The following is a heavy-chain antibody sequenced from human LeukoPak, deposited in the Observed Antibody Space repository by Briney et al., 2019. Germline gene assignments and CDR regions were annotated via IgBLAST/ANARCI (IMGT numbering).Heavy chain of an antibody. CDR2: IIPILGLA. V-gene: IGHV1-69*02. CDR1: GGTFSSYT. CDR3: APESSGWYGSGY. D-gene: IGHD6-19*01. J-gene: IGHJ4*02. Sequence: EASVKVSCKASGGTFSSYTISWVRQAPGQGLEWMGRIIPILGLANYAQKFQGRVTITADKSTSTAYMELSSLRSEDTAVYYCAPESSGWYGSGYWGQGTLVTVSS.